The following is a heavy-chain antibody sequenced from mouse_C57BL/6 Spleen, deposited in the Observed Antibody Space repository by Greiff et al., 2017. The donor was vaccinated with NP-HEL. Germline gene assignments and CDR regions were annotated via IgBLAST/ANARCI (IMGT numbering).Heavy chain of an antibody. D-gene: IGHD4-1*01. CDR2: IYPGSGNT. J-gene: IGHJ2*01. CDR1: GYSFTSYY. V-gene: IGHV1-66*01. Sequence: QVQLKQSGPELVKPGASVKISCKASGYSFTSYYIHWVKQRPGQGLEWIGWIYPGSGNTKYNEKFKGKATLTADTSSSTAYMQLSSLTSEDSAVYYCARWETGTLGFDYWGQGTTLTVSS. CDR3: ARWETGTLGFDY.